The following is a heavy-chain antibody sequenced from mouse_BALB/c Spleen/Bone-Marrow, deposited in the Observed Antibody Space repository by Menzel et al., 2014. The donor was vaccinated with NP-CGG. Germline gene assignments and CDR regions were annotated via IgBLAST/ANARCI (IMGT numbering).Heavy chain of an antibody. CDR3: ARSEYGNSYAMDY. CDR1: GYTFTDYA. D-gene: IGHD2-10*02. V-gene: IGHV1-67*01. Sequence: VKLVESGPELVRPGVSVKISCKGSGYTFTDYAMHWVKQSHAKSLEWIGVISTYSGNTNYNQKFKGKATMTVDKSPSTAYMELARLTSEDSAIYYCARSEYGNSYAMDYWGQGTSVTVSS. J-gene: IGHJ4*01. CDR2: ISTYSGNT.